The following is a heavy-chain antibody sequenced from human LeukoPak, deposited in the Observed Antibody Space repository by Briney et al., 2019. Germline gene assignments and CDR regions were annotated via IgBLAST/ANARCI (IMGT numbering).Heavy chain of an antibody. CDR2: IIPIFGTA. CDR3: ARATWRPVVMSYYYFMDV. Sequence: SVKVSCKCAGGTFSFNEISMLRQAPGQGLEWMGGIIPIFGTANYAQKFQGRVTITADESTSTAYMELSSLRSEDTAVYYCARATWRPVVMSYYYFMDVWGKGTTVTVSS. D-gene: IGHD2/OR15-2a*01. J-gene: IGHJ6*03. CDR1: GGTFSFNE. V-gene: IGHV1-69*13.